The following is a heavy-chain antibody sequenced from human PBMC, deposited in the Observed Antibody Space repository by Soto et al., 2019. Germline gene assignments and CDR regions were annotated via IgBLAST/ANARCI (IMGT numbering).Heavy chain of an antibody. V-gene: IGHV1-69*11. CDR1: GGTFSSYA. D-gene: IGHD5-12*01. Sequence: QVQLVQSGAEVKKPGSSVKVSCKASGGTFSSYAISRVRQAPGQGLEWMGGIIPILGTANYAQKFQGRVTITADESTSTAYMELSSLRSEDTSVYYCARDQDSGYVIKLLCFYNMDVWGQGTTVTVSS. J-gene: IGHJ6*02. CDR2: IIPILGTA. CDR3: ARDQDSGYVIKLLCFYNMDV.